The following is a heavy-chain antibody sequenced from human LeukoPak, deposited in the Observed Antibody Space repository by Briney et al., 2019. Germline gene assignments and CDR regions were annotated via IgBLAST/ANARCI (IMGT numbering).Heavy chain of an antibody. V-gene: IGHV1-3*01. J-gene: IGHJ5*02. Sequence: GASVNVSCKASGYTFTTYGIHWVRQAPGQKFEWMGWIIAGNGNTKYSQNFQGRLTITRDTSASTAYMELISLKSEDTAVYYCARGRVYGDYVIDWFDPWGQGTLVTVSS. D-gene: IGHD4-17*01. CDR3: ARGRVYGDYVIDWFDP. CDR1: GYTFTTYG. CDR2: IIAGNGNT.